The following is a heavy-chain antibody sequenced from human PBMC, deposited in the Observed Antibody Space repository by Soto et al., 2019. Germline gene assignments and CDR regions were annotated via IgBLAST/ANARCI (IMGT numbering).Heavy chain of an antibody. Sequence: TFXSYDMHWVRQATGKGLEWVSAIGTAGDTYYPGSVKGRFTISRENAKNSLYLQMNSLRAGDTAVYYCVRGTNDWYGIDYWGQGAPVTVSS. D-gene: IGHD3-9*01. V-gene: IGHV3-13*04. CDR2: IGTAGDT. CDR3: VRGTNDWYGIDY. CDR1: TFXSYD. J-gene: IGHJ4*02.